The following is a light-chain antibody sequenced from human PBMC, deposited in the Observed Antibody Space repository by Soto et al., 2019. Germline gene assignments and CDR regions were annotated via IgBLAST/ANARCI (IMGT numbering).Light chain of an antibody. CDR3: QKYNTAPLT. V-gene: IGKV1-27*01. CDR1: QGIAPY. CDR2: ATS. Sequence: DVQMTQSPSSLSAFVGDRVTITCRASQGIAPYLAWFEQKPGKVPRLLIYATSTLQSGGPSRFSGSGSGTDFTLTISSPQPEDVATYYCQKYNTAPLTFGGGTKVEIK. J-gene: IGKJ4*01.